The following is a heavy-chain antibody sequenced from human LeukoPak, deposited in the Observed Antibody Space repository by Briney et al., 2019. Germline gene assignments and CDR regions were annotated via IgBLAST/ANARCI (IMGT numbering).Heavy chain of an antibody. CDR1: GGSISDYY. Sequence: PSETLSLTCAVSGGSISDYYWSWIRQPAGKGLEWIGRIHSRGTTNYNPSLKSRVTISVDTSKNQFSLKLSSVTAADTAVYYYARGARAGYNLEPFDYWGQGTLVTVSS. CDR3: ARGARAGYNLEPFDY. V-gene: IGHV4-4*07. D-gene: IGHD5-24*01. J-gene: IGHJ4*02. CDR2: IHSRGTT.